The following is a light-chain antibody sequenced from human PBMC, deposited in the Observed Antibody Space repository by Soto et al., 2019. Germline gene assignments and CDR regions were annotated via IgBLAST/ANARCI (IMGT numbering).Light chain of an antibody. CDR3: AAWDGSLNNVL. J-gene: IGLJ2*01. V-gene: IGLV1-44*01. CDR1: GSSIGTNT. Sequence: QPVLTQPPSASGTPGQRVTISCSGSGSSIGTNTVNWYRQLPGTATKLLIYGNNQRPSGVPDRFSGSKSGTSASLAISGLQSEDEAEYYCAAWDGSLNNVLFGGGTKVTVL. CDR2: GNN.